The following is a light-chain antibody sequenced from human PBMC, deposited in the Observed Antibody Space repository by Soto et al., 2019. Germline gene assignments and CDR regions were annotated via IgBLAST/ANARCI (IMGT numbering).Light chain of an antibody. V-gene: IGLV2-23*02. CDR2: EAT. J-gene: IGLJ2*01. CDR1: SSDIGGYNL. Sequence: QSALTQPASVSGSPGQSITISCTGTSSDIGGYNLVSWYQHHPGKAPKLLIYEATKRPSGVSDRFSGSRSGNTASLTISPLQYEDEADYSCYSFAGSATFVFGGGTKVTVL. CDR3: YSFAGSATFV.